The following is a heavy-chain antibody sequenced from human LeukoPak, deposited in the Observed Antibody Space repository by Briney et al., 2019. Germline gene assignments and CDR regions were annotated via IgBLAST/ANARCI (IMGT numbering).Heavy chain of an antibody. V-gene: IGHV3-23*01. Sequence: GGSLRFSCAASGFTFVIHNMGWVRQVPGKGLEWVSEISPDGSTTHYLDSVKGRFIISRDNSENTLYLQMNSLRAEDTAVYYCAGIHYWTKWGQGTLVTVSS. J-gene: IGHJ4*02. CDR2: ISPDGSTT. CDR3: AGIHYWTK. D-gene: IGHD2-8*01. CDR1: GFTFVIHN.